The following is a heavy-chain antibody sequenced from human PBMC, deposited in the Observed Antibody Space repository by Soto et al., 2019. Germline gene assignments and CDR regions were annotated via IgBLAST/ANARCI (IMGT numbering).Heavy chain of an antibody. CDR1: GFTFSDHY. V-gene: IGHV3-72*01. Sequence: EVQLVESGGGLVQPGGSLRLSCAASGFTFSDHYMDWVRQAPGKGLEWVGRTRNKANSYTTEYAASVKGRFTISRDDSKSSLYLQMNSLKREDTAVYSCVRVSHNGGWSFYYWGQGTPVTVS. CDR3: VRVSHNGGWSFYY. D-gene: IGHD6-19*01. CDR2: TRNKANSYTT. J-gene: IGHJ4*02.